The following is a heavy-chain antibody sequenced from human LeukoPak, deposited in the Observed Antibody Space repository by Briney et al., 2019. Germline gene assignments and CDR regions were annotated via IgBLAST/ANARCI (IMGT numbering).Heavy chain of an antibody. CDR2: INPNSGGT. J-gene: IGHJ5*02. CDR3: ARGDIVVLPAGIPHNWFDP. D-gene: IGHD2-2*02. V-gene: IGHV1-2*02. CDR1: GYSFTGYY. Sequence: ASVKVSCKASGYSFTGYYIHWVRQAPGQGLEWMGWINPNSGGTNYAQKFQSRVTMTRDTSISTAYMELSRLRSDDTAVYYCARGDIVVLPAGIPHNWFDPWGQGTLVTVSS.